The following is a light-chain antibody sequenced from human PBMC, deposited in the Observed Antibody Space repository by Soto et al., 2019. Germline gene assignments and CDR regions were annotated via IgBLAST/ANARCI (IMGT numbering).Light chain of an antibody. CDR1: SSNIGSNT. CDR2: SNN. J-gene: IGLJ1*01. CDR3: AAWDDSLNGYV. Sequence: QSVLTQPPSASGTPGQRVTISCSGSSSNIGSNTVNWYQQLPGTAPKLLIYSNNQRPSGVPDRFSGSKSGTSASLAISGLQPEDEADYYCAAWDDSLNGYVFGTGTKATVL. V-gene: IGLV1-44*01.